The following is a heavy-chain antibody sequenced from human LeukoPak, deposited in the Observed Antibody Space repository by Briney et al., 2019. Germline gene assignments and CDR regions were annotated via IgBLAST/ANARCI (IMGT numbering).Heavy chain of an antibody. J-gene: IGHJ4*02. CDR2: ISAYNGNT. CDR1: GYTFTSYG. Sequence: ASVRVSCKASGYTFTSYGISWVRQAPGQGLEWMGWISAYNGNTNYAQKLQGRVTMTTDTSTSTAYMELRSLRSDDTAVYYCASNLAVAGAFDYWGQGTLVTVSS. V-gene: IGHV1-18*01. D-gene: IGHD6-19*01. CDR3: ASNLAVAGAFDY.